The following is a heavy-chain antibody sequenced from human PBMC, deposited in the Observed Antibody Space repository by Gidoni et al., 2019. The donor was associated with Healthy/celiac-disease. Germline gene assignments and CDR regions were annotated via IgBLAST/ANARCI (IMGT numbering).Heavy chain of an antibody. D-gene: IGHD5-18*01. CDR2: IWYDGSNK. CDR1: GFTFSSYG. CDR3: ARDRGDTAILDY. J-gene: IGHJ4*02. Sequence: QVQLVESGGGVVQPGRSLRLSFAASGFTFSSYGMHWVRQAPGKGLEWVAVIWYDGSNKYYADSVKGRFTISRDNSKNTLYLQMNSLRAEDTAVYYCARDRGDTAILDYWGQGTLVTVSS. V-gene: IGHV3-33*01.